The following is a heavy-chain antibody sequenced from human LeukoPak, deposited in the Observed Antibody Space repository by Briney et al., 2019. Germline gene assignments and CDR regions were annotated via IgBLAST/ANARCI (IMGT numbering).Heavy chain of an antibody. CDR3: AKDPNSGWYGGYFDY. Sequence: GGSLRLSCAASRFTFSSYGMSWVRQAPGKGLEWVSAISGSGGSTYYADSVKGRFTISRDNSKNTLYLQMNSLRAEDTAAYYCAKDPNSGWYGGYFDYWGQGTLVTVSS. V-gene: IGHV3-23*01. CDR1: RFTFSSYG. J-gene: IGHJ4*02. D-gene: IGHD6-19*01. CDR2: ISGSGGST.